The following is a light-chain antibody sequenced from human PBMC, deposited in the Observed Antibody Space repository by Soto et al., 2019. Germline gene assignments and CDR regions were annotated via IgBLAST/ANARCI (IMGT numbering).Light chain of an antibody. CDR2: DVN. V-gene: IGLV2-11*01. CDR1: SSDVGGYNY. Sequence: QSALTQPRSVSGSPGQSVTISCTGTSSDVGGYNYVSWYQQHPGKAPKLMIYDVNKRPSGVPDRFSGSKSGNTASLTISGLQAEDEADYYCSSYTSVTIVVFGGGTKLTVL. J-gene: IGLJ2*01. CDR3: SSYTSVTIVV.